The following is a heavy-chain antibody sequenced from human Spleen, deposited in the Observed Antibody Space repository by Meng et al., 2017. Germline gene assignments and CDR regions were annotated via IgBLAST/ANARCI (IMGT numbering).Heavy chain of an antibody. CDR2: INHSGST. D-gene: IGHD5-12*01. J-gene: IGHJ4*02. CDR1: GGFFSGYY. Sequence: WVARLFKPSGNPSPHLPVYGGFFSGYYWSWIRQPPGKGLEWIGEINHSGSTNYNPSLKSRVTISVDTSKNQFSLKLSSVTAADTAVYYCAGRVATIPTDEYYFDYWGQGTLVTVSS. CDR3: AGRVATIPTDEYYFDY. V-gene: IGHV4-34*01.